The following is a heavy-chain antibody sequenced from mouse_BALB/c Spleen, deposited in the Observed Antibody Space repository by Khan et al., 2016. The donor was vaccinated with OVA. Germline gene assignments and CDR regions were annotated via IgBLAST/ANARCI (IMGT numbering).Heavy chain of an antibody. J-gene: IGHJ4*01. CDR1: GYPFPSYY. CDR2: ISCYNGAT. Sequence: LVKTGASVKISCKASGYPFPSYYIHWVKQSHGKSLEWIGFISCYNGATNYNQKFKGKATITVDTSSRTAYMQFNSLTTDDSAVYYCARDGYYYAMDYWGQGTSVTVSS. CDR3: ARDGYYYAMDY. D-gene: IGHD2-3*01. V-gene: IGHV1S34*01.